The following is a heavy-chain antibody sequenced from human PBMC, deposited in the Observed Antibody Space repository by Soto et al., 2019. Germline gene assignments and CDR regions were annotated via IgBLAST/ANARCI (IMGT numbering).Heavy chain of an antibody. J-gene: IGHJ6*02. CDR2: INNNGNT. V-gene: IGHV4-59*02. Sequence: PSETLSLTCNVSGGSVSGYHWSWIRQPPGKGLEWIGYINNNGNTDYNPSLESRVTISVDTSKNQVSLILTSVTAADTAVYYCARGIEGWYQGRYYYGMDVWGQGTTVTVSS. D-gene: IGHD6-19*01. CDR1: GGSVSGYH. CDR3: ARGIEGWYQGRYYYGMDV.